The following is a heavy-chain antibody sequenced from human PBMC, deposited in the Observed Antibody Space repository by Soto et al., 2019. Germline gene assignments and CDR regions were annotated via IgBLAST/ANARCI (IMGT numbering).Heavy chain of an antibody. Sequence: EVQLLESGGGLVQPGGSLRLSCAASGFTFSSYAMSWVRQAPGKGLEWVSAISGSGGSTYYADSVKGRFTISRDNSKNTLYLQMNSLRAEDTAVYYCNRVVVPAAGYYGMDVWGQGTTVTVSS. CDR3: NRVVVPAAGYYGMDV. CDR2: ISGSGGST. J-gene: IGHJ6*02. V-gene: IGHV3-23*01. D-gene: IGHD2-2*01. CDR1: GFTFSSYA.